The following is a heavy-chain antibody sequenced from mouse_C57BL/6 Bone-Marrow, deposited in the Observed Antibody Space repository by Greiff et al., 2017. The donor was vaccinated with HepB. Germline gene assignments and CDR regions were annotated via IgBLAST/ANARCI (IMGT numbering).Heavy chain of an antibody. J-gene: IGHJ2*01. CDR2: IYPGDGDT. Sequence: QVQLQQSGPELVKPGASVKISCKASGYAFSSSWMNWVKQRPGKGLEWIGRIYPGDGDTNYNGKFKGKATLTADKSSSTAYMQLSSLTSEDSAVYFCARLSITTVVENYFDYWGQGTTLTVSS. V-gene: IGHV1-82*01. CDR3: ARLSITTVVENYFDY. CDR1: GYAFSSSW. D-gene: IGHD1-1*01.